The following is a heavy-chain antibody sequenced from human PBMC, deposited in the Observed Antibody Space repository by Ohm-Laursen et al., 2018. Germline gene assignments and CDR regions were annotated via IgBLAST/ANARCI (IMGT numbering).Heavy chain of an antibody. CDR2: IKRKADGETT. CDR1: GFTFSSYA. J-gene: IGHJ3*01. V-gene: IGHV3-15*01. Sequence: SLRLSCAASGFTFSSYAMSWVRQAPGKGLEWVGRIKRKADGETTGYAAPVKDRLTISRDDSKTTLYLKMNSLKTEDTAVYYCARTRNFQPYDVWGQGTMVIVSS. CDR3: ARTRNFQPYDV. D-gene: IGHD2/OR15-2a*01.